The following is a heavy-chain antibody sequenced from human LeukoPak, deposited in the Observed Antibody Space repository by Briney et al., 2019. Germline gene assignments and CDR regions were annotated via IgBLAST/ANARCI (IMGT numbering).Heavy chain of an antibody. J-gene: IGHJ4*02. CDR2: INAGNGNT. Sequence: ASVKVSCKASGYTFTSYAMHWVRQAPGQRLEWMGWINAGNGNTKYSQKFQGRVTITRDTSASTAYMELSSLRSEDTAAYYCAREVTTVTFFDYWGQGTLVTVSS. V-gene: IGHV1-3*01. CDR3: AREVTTVTFFDY. CDR1: GYTFTSYA. D-gene: IGHD4-17*01.